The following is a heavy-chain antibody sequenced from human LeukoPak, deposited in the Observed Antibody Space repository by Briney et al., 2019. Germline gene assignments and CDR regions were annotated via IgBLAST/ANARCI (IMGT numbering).Heavy chain of an antibody. J-gene: IGHJ6*02. D-gene: IGHD3-3*01. V-gene: IGHV4-4*07. CDR1: GGSISSYY. Sequence: SSETLPLTCTVSGGSISSYYWSWIRQPAGKGLEWIGRIYTSGSTNYNPSLKSRVTMSVDTSKNQFSLKLSSVTAADTAVYYCARGPSSYDFWSGYSPYGMVVWGQGTTVTVSS. CDR2: IYTSGST. CDR3: ARGPSSYDFWSGYSPYGMVV.